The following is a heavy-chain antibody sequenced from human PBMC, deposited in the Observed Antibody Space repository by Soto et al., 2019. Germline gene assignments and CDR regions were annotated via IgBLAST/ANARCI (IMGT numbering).Heavy chain of an antibody. V-gene: IGHV2-5*02. CDR3: VQSRCGGDCLQSYSSHSYYGLDV. CDR2: IYRDDDK. J-gene: IGHJ6*02. CDR1: VFSLSTTGVG. Sequence: SGPSLVNPTQTLTLTCSSSVFSLSTTGVGVGWIRQPPGKALEWLALIYRDDDKRYNPSLNSRLTITKDTSKNQVVLAMTNMDPVDTATYYCVQSRCGGDCLQSYSSHSYYGLDVWGQGTTVTSP. D-gene: IGHD2-21*02.